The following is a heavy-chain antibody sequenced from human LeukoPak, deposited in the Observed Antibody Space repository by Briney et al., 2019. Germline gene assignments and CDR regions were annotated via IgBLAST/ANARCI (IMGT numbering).Heavy chain of an antibody. CDR3: ARAKASSYDFWSDYRSDAFDI. V-gene: IGHV1-2*02. D-gene: IGHD3-3*01. CDR2: INPNSGGT. CDR1: GYTFTGNY. J-gene: IGHJ3*02. Sequence: ASVKVSCKTSGYTFTGNYIHWVRQAPGQGLEWMGWINPNSGGTNYAQNFQGRVTMNRDTSITTAYMELSRLRSDDTAVYYCARAKASSYDFWSDYRSDAFDIWGQGTMITVSS.